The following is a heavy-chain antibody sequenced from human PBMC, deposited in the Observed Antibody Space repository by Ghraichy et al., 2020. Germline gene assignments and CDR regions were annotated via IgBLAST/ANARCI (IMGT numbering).Heavy chain of an antibody. CDR2: IWYGGSNK. J-gene: IGHJ5*02. CDR1: GFTFSSYG. V-gene: IGHV3-33*01. D-gene: IGHD6-13*01. CDR3: ARDGRQLVRNWFDP. Sequence: LSLTCAASGFTFSSYGMHWVRQAPGKGLEWVAVIWYGGSNKYYADSVKGRFTISRDNSKNTLYLQMNSLRAEDTAVYYCARDGRQLVRNWFDPWGQGTLVTVSS.